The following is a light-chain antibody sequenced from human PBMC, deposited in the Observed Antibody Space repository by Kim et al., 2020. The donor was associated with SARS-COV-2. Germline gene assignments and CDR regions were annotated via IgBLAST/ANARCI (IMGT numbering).Light chain of an antibody. V-gene: IGKV1-39*01. CDR3: QQSYRIPSYT. J-gene: IGKJ2*01. CDR1: QSISSY. CDR2: AAS. Sequence: DIQMTQSPSSLSASVGDRVTITCRASQSISSYLNWYQQKPGKAPKLLIYAASSLQSGVPSRFSGSGSGTDFTLTISNLQPEDFATYYCQQSYRIPSYTFGQGTKLEI.